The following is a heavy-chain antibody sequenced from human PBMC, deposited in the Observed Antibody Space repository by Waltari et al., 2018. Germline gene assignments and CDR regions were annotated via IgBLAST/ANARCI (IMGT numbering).Heavy chain of an antibody. D-gene: IGHD3-16*01. CDR3: ATWRSLIAPFMGGVFEI. CDR2: IKQDGSGR. CDR1: GFTFSGSW. Sequence: EVLLVESGGGLVQPGGSLRLSCAASGFTFSGSWMTWVRQAPGKVLEGGAKIKQDGSGRYYIDSVRGRFTISRDNAKNSLSLQMNSLRAEDTAVYYCATWRSLIAPFMGGVFEIWGHGTMVTVSS. J-gene: IGHJ3*02. V-gene: IGHV3-7*01.